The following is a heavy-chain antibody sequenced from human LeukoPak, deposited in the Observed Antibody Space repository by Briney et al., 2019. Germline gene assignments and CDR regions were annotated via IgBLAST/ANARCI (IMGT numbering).Heavy chain of an antibody. V-gene: IGHV1-69*13. Sequence: SVKVSCKASGGTFSSYAISWVRQAPGQGLEWMGGIIPIFGTANYAQKLQGRVTITADESTSTAYMELSSLRSEDTAVYYCARESPGIAAAGPFDYWGQGTLVTVSS. CDR1: GGTFSSYA. CDR3: ARESPGIAAAGPFDY. CDR2: IIPIFGTA. J-gene: IGHJ4*02. D-gene: IGHD6-13*01.